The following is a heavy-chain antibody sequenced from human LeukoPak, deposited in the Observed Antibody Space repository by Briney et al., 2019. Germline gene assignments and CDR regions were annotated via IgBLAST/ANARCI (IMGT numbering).Heavy chain of an antibody. CDR1: GGSFSGYY. CDR3: ARVSTDDSEDGYNYHFDY. CDR2: INHSGST. D-gene: IGHD5-24*01. J-gene: IGHJ4*02. Sequence: SETLSLTCAVYGGSFSGYYWSWIRQPPEKGLEWIGEINHSGSTNYNPSLKSRVTISVDTSKNQFSLKLSSVTAADTAVYYCARVSTDDSEDGYNYHFDYWGQGTLVTVSS. V-gene: IGHV4-34*01.